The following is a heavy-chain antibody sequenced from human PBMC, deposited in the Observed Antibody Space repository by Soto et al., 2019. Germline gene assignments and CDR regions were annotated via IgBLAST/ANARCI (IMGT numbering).Heavy chain of an antibody. D-gene: IGHD6-6*01. V-gene: IGHV4-34*01. J-gene: IGHJ6*03. CDR3: ARGSGSSSYYYYYYMDV. Sequence: SETLSLTCAVFGGSFSGYYWSWIRQPPGKGLEWIGEINHSGSTNYNPSLKSRVTISVDTSKNQFSLKLSSVTAADTAVYYCARGSGSSSYYYYYYMDVWGKGTTVTVSS. CDR2: INHSGST. CDR1: GGSFSGYY.